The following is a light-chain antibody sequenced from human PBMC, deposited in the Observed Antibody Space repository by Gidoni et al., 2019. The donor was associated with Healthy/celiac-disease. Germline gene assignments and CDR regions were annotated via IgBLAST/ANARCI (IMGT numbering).Light chain of an antibody. CDR2: WAS. J-gene: IGKJ3*01. Sequence: MMTQSPEPLAVSLGERATINCKSSQSVLYSSNNKNYLAWYQQKPGQPPKLLIYWASTRESGVPDRFSGSGSGTDFTLTISSLQAEDVAVYYCQQYYSTPPFTFGPGTKVEIK. V-gene: IGKV4-1*01. CDR1: QSVLYSSNNKNY. CDR3: QQYYSTPPFT.